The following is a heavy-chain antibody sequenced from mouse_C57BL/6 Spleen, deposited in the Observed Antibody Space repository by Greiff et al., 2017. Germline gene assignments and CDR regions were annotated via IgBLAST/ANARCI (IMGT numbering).Heavy chain of an antibody. V-gene: IGHV1-5*01. Sequence: EVQLQQSGTVLARPGASVKMSCKTSGYTFTSYWMHWVKQRPGQGLEWIGAIYPGNSDTSYNQKFKGKAKLTAVTSASTAYMELSSLTNEDSAVYYCTRGGPYSNYWYFDVWGTGTTVTVSS. J-gene: IGHJ1*03. CDR2: IYPGNSDT. CDR3: TRGGPYSNYWYFDV. CDR1: GYTFTSYW. D-gene: IGHD2-5*01.